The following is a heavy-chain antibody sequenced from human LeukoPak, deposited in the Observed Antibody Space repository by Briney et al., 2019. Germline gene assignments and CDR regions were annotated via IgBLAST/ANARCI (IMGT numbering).Heavy chain of an antibody. CDR1: GYTFTSYG. CDR2: ISAYNGNT. Sequence: ASVKVSCKASGYTFTSYGISWVRQAPGQGLEWMGWISAYNGNTNYAQKLQGRVTMTTDTSTSTAYIELRSLRSDDTAVYYCARDSTGTTFFADYWGQGTLVTVSS. CDR3: ARDSTGTTFFADY. V-gene: IGHV1-18*01. J-gene: IGHJ4*02. D-gene: IGHD1-1*01.